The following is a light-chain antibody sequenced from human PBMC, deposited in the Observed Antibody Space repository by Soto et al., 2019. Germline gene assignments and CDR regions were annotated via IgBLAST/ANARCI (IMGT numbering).Light chain of an antibody. CDR3: LSADSSGPYV. CDR2: KDS. CDR1: ALPKKY. V-gene: IGLV3-16*01. J-gene: IGLJ1*01. Sequence: SYELTQPPSVSVSLGQMARITCSGEALPKKYAYWYQQKPGQFPVLVIYKDSERPSGIPERFSGSSSGTIVTLTISGVQAEDEADYYCLSADSSGPYVFGTGTKLTVL.